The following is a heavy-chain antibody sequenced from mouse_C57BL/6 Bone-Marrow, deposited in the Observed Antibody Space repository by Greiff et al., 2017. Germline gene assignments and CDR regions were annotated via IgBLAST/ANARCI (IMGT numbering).Heavy chain of an antibody. D-gene: IGHD2-4*01. Sequence: EVQLVESGGGLVKPGGSLKLSCAASGFTFSSYAMSWVRQTPEKRLEWVANISDGGSYTYYPDNVKGRFTISRDNAKNNLYLQMSHLKSEDTAMYYCAIVGDYDPHYYAMDYWGQGTSVTVSS. CDR3: AIVGDYDPHYYAMDY. CDR2: ISDGGSYT. J-gene: IGHJ4*01. V-gene: IGHV5-4*01. CDR1: GFTFSSYA.